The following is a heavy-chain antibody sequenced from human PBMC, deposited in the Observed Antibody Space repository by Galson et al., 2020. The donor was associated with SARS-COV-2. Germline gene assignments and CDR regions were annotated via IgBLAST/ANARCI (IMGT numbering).Heavy chain of an antibody. V-gene: IGHV4-31*03. J-gene: IGHJ4*02. CDR1: GGSISSGGYF. CDR3: ARGKYCGDGCEGGTDY. CDR2: IYNSENT. D-gene: IGHD2-21*01. Sequence: SETLSLTCTVSGGSISSGGYFWTWIRQPAGKGLEWIGYIYNSENTFYNPSLRSRITISVDTSNNQFSLKLSSVTAADTAIYYCARGKYCGDGCEGGTDYWGQGTLFTVSS.